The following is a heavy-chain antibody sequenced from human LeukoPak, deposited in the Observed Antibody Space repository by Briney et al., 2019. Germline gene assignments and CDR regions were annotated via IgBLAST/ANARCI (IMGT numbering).Heavy chain of an antibody. Sequence: ASVKVSCKASGYTFTSYAMHWVRQAPGQRLEWMGWIHAGNGNTLYSQKFQGRVTMTRDTSATTAYMELSSLRAEDTAVYYCARNIVATRKLDYWGQGTLVTVSS. CDR3: ARNIVATRKLDY. J-gene: IGHJ4*02. CDR2: IHAGNGNT. D-gene: IGHD5-12*01. CDR1: GYTFTSYA. V-gene: IGHV1-3*01.